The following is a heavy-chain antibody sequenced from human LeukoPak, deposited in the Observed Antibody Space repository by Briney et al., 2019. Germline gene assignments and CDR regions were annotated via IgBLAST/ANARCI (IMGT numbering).Heavy chain of an antibody. CDR1: GYSISSGYY. Sequence: SETLSLTCAVSGYSISSGYYWGWIRQPPGKGLEWIGSVYHTGSTYHHPSLKSRVTISLDTSKNQFSLRLTSVTAADTAVYYCASHYYDSSGYLFDSWGRGSLVTVSS. V-gene: IGHV4-38-2*01. CDR2: VYHTGST. J-gene: IGHJ4*02. CDR3: ASHYYDSSGYLFDS. D-gene: IGHD3-22*01.